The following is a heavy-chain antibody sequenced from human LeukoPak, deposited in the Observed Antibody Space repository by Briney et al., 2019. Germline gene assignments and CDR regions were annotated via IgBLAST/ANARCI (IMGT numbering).Heavy chain of an antibody. CDR1: GFTFSSYS. CDR3: ARVKEYSYGLGYFDY. D-gene: IGHD5-18*01. Sequence: GGSLRLSCAASGFTFSSYSMNWVRQAPGKGLEWVSYISSSSSTLYYADSVKGRFTISGDNAKNSLYLQLNSLRAEDTAVYYCARVKEYSYGLGYFDYWGQGTLVTVSS. J-gene: IGHJ4*02. CDR2: ISSSSSTL. V-gene: IGHV3-48*01.